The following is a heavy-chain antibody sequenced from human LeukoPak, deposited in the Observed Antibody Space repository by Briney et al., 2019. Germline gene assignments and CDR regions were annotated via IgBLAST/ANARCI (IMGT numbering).Heavy chain of an antibody. CDR2: IYYSGST. J-gene: IGHJ4*02. V-gene: IGHV4-59*01. CDR3: ARGGRDGSFDY. CDR1: GGFISSYY. D-gene: IGHD5-24*01. Sequence: SETLSLTCTVSGGFISSYYWSWIRQPPGKGLEWIGYIYYSGSTNYDPSLKSRVTISVDTSKNQFSLKLSSVTAADTAVYYCARGGRDGSFDYWGQGTLVTVSS.